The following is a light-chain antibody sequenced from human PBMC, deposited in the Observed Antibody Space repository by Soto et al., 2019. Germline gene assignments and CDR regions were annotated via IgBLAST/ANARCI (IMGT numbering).Light chain of an antibody. CDR3: QSYDNRLSGVV. CDR1: SSNIGAGYD. CDR2: GNK. Sequence: QSVLTQPPSVSATPGLTVTISCTGSSSNIGAGYDVHWYQQLPGTAPRLLIYGNKFRPSGVPDRFSGSKSGTSASLAITGRQTEDEADYYCQSYDNRLSGVVFGTGTKLTVL. J-gene: IGLJ1*01. V-gene: IGLV1-40*01.